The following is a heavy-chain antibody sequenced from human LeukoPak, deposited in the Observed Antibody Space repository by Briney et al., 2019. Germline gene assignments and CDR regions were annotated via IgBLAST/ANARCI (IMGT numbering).Heavy chain of an antibody. Sequence: PGGSLRLSCAASGFTFSSYGMHWVRQAPGKGLEWVAFIRYDGSNKYYADSVKGRFTISRDNSKNTLYLQMNSLRAEDTAVYYCAKVMGDIVVVPAASYYYYYMDVWGKGTTVTVSS. J-gene: IGHJ6*03. V-gene: IGHV3-30*02. CDR3: AKVMGDIVVVPAASYYYYYMDV. D-gene: IGHD2-2*01. CDR1: GFTFSSYG. CDR2: IRYDGSNK.